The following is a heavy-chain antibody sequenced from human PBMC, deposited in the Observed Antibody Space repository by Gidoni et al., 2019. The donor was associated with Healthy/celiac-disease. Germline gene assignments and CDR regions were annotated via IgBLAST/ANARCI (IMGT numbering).Heavy chain of an antibody. CDR1: GYTFTGYY. D-gene: IGHD2-2*01. CDR3: ARRAKREGYCSSTSCLPDY. V-gene: IGHV1-2*02. CDR2: INPNSGGT. Sequence: SGAEVKKPGASVKVSCKASGYTFTGYYMHWVRQAPGQGLEWMGWINPNSGGTNYAQKFQGRVTMTRDTSISTAYMELSRLRSDDTAVYYCARRAKREGYCSSTSCLPDYWGQGTLVTVSS. J-gene: IGHJ4*02.